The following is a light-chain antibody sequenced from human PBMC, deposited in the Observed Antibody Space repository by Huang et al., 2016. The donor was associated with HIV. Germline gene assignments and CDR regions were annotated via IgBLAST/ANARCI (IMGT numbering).Light chain of an antibody. CDR3: QQYNDWPRS. V-gene: IGKV3-15*01. CDR2: AAS. CDR1: QNINTN. J-gene: IGKJ1*01. Sequence: EIVLTQSPGTLSVAPGERATLACRASQNINTNLAWFQQKPGQCPRLRIYAASTRTADFPARFSGSGSRTEFTLTISSLQSEDIAVYYCQQYNDWPRSFGQGTKVEIK.